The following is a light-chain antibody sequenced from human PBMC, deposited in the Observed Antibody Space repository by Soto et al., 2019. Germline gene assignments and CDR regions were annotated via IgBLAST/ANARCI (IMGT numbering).Light chain of an antibody. V-gene: IGKV1-33*01. CDR3: QQYDNVPTLT. J-gene: IGKJ4*01. CDR2: TAS. Sequence: DIQMTQSPSSLSASVGDRVTITCQASQDIGDHLNWYQQKPGKVPNLLIYTASILETGVPSRFSGSGSGTYFTFTISSPQPEDIATYYCQQYDNVPTLTFGGGTKVEIK. CDR1: QDIGDH.